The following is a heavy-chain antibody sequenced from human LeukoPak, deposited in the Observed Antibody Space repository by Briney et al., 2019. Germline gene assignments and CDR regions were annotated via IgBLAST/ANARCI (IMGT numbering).Heavy chain of an antibody. J-gene: IGHJ4*02. Sequence: GGSLRLSCAASGFTLSDHYMDWVRQAPGKGLEWVGRIRNKIKSYTTEYAASVKGRFSISSDDSKNSLYPQMNSLKTEDTAVYYCARVALGNYGEFDCWGQGTLATVSS. CDR1: GFTLSDHY. CDR2: IRNKIKSYTT. CDR3: ARVALGNYGEFDC. V-gene: IGHV3-72*01. D-gene: IGHD4/OR15-4a*01.